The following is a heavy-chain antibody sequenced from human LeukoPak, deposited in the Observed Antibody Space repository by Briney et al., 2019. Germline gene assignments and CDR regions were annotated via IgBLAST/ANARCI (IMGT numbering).Heavy chain of an antibody. Sequence: GASVKVSCKASGHTFTSYDINWVRQATGQGLEWMGWMNPNSGNTGYAQKFQGRVTITRNTSISTAYMELSSLRSEDTAVYYCARGPLGYCSSTSCLFLDPWGQGTLVTVSS. V-gene: IGHV1-8*03. CDR3: ARGPLGYCSSTSCLFLDP. D-gene: IGHD2-2*01. CDR2: MNPNSGNT. CDR1: GHTFTSYD. J-gene: IGHJ5*02.